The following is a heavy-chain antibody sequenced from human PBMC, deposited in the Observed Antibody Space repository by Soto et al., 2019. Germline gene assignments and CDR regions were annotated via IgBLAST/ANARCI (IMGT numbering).Heavy chain of an antibody. CDR1: GGTFSSYA. V-gene: IGHV1-69*13. CDR2: IIPIFGTA. CDR3: ARDLPGIAAPGVPSYYYDGMDV. J-gene: IGHJ6*02. Sequence: GASVKVSCKASGGTFSSYAISWVRQAPGQGLEWMGGIIPIFGTANYAQKFQGRVTITADESTSTAYMELSSLRSEDTAVYYCARDLPGIAAPGVPSYYYDGMDVCGQRTTVTVFS. D-gene: IGHD6-13*01.